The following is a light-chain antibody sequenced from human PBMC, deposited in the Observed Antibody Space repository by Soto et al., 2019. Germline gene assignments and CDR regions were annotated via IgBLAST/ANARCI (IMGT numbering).Light chain of an antibody. V-gene: IGLV2-14*03. CDR1: SSDVGGNKY. CDR3: SAFTGTTYV. Sequence: QSALTQPASVSGSPGQSITISCTGTSSDVGGNKYVSWYQHYPGKAPKLMICDVSNRPSGVSNRFSGSKSGNTASLTISGLQAEDEAEYYCSAFTGTTYVFGTGTK. CDR2: DVS. J-gene: IGLJ1*01.